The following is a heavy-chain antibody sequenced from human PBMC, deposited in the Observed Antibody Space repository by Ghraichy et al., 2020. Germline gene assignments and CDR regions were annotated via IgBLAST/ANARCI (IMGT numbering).Heavy chain of an antibody. Sequence: ASVKVSCKASGYNLNNYGITWVRQAPGQGLEWMGWISANKGNANYEQKFQGRVTMTTDPSTNTAYMELRSLRSDDTAVYYCARGEVDYYYVMDIWGQGTTVTVSS. CDR1: GYNLNNYG. CDR2: ISANKGNA. V-gene: IGHV1-18*01. D-gene: IGHD3-16*01. CDR3: ARGEVDYYYVMDI. J-gene: IGHJ6*02.